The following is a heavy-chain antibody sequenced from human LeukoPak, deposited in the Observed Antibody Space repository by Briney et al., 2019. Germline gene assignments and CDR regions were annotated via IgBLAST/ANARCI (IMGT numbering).Heavy chain of an antibody. V-gene: IGHV3-30*04. Sequence: GGSLRLSCAASGFTFSSYAMHWVRQAPGKGLEWVAIISYDGSNKYYADSVKGRFTISGDNSKNTLYLQMNSLRAEDTAVYYCATAILIDYWGQGTLVTVSS. J-gene: IGHJ4*02. CDR3: ATAILIDY. CDR2: ISYDGSNK. D-gene: IGHD2-15*01. CDR1: GFTFSSYA.